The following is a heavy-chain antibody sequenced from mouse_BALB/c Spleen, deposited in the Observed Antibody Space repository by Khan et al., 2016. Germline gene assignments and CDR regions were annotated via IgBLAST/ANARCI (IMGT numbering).Heavy chain of an antibody. CDR2: ILTGSGNS. V-gene: IGHV1-9*01. J-gene: IGHJ4*01. Sequence: QVQLQQSGAELMKPGASVKISCMATGYTFSNYWIEWVRRRPGKGLEWIGDILTGSGNSNYNENLKGQATITADTSSNPVYIQLNSLTSEDSAVYYCARAWYSMDYWGQGTSVTVSS. CDR3: ARAWYSMDY. CDR1: GYTFSNYW.